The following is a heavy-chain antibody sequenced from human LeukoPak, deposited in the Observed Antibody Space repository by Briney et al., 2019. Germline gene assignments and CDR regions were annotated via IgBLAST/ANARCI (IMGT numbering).Heavy chain of an antibody. V-gene: IGHV3-30*03. CDR2: ISYDGSNK. Sequence: GGSLRLSCAASGFSFSTYGMEWVRQAPGKGLEWVAVISYDGSNKYYADSVKGRFTVSRDNSKNTLYLQMNSLRAEDTAVYYCARISSSLYNDWGQGTLVTVSS. J-gene: IGHJ4*02. CDR1: GFSFSTYG. D-gene: IGHD6-13*01. CDR3: ARISSSLYND.